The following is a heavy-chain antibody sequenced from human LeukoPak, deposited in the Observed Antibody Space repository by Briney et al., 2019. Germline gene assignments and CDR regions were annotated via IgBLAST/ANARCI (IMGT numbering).Heavy chain of an antibody. D-gene: IGHD3-22*01. Sequence: GGSLRLSCAASGFTFDDYTMHWVRQAPGKGLEWVSLISWDGGSTYYADSVKGRFTISRDNSKNSLYLQMNSLRTEDTALYYCAKGNYYYDSSGSFDYWGQGTLVTVSS. CDR1: GFTFDDYT. CDR2: ISWDGGST. J-gene: IGHJ4*02. CDR3: AKGNYYYDSSGSFDY. V-gene: IGHV3-43*01.